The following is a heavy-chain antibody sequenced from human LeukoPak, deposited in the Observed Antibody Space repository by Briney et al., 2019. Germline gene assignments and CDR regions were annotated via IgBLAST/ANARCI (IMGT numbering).Heavy chain of an antibody. CDR2: INHSGRT. J-gene: IGHJ6*03. Sequence: SETLSLTCAVYGGSFSGYYWSWIRQPPGKGVKWIGEINHSGRTNYNPSLKSRVTISVDTSKNQFSLKLSSVTAADTAVYYCARTPLDSSGYYYGYYYYYYMDVWGKGTTVTVSS. D-gene: IGHD3-22*01. CDR3: ARTPLDSSGYYYGYYYYYYMDV. V-gene: IGHV4-34*01. CDR1: GGSFSGYY.